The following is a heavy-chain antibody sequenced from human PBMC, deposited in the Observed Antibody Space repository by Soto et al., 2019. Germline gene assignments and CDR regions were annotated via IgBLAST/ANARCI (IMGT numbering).Heavy chain of an antibody. D-gene: IGHD2-15*01. CDR2: ISTNNGNT. J-gene: IGHJ4*02. Sequence: QVPLVQSGAEVKKPGASVKVSCKASGYIFSTYGITWVRQAPGQGLEWMGSISTNNGNTDYGQILQGRLTMTIDTSTTTAYMEVRGLRYDDTAVYYCARYSHGGNAADFDYWGQGTPVTVSS. V-gene: IGHV1-18*04. CDR1: GYIFSTYG. CDR3: ARYSHGGNAADFDY.